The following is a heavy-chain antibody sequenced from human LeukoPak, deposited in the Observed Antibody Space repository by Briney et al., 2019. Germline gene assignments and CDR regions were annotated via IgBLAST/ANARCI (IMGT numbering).Heavy chain of an antibody. V-gene: IGHV4-59*01. CDR3: ARDNNRSWGTYYFDY. J-gene: IGHJ4*02. CDR2: IYYSGST. D-gene: IGHD6-13*01. Sequence: SETLSLTCTVSGGSISSYYWNWIRQPPGKGLEWIGYIYYSGSTNYNPSLKSRVTISVDTSKNQFSLKLSSVTAADTAVYYCARDNNRSWGTYYFDYWGQGTLVTVSS. CDR1: GGSISSYY.